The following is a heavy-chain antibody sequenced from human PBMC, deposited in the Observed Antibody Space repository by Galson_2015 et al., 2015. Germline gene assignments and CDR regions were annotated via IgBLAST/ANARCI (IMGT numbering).Heavy chain of an antibody. CDR1: GYTFPTYY. V-gene: IGHV1-46*01. D-gene: IGHD1-1*01. CDR3: ARGGRAGVKRYGLEDL. Sequence: SVKVSCKASGYTFPTYYIYWVRQAPGQGLEWMGIANPTAGTAAYAQRFQGRVTMTSDTSTNTVYMELSSLSSDDTAVYYCARGGRAGVKRYGLEDLWGQGTLVTVSS. J-gene: IGHJ5*02. CDR2: ANPTAGTA.